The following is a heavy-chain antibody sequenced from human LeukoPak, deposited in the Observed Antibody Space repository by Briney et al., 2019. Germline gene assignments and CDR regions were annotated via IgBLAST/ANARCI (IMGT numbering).Heavy chain of an antibody. CDR2: ISWNSGSI. Sequence: GGSLRLSCAASGYSFSSYGMSWVRQAPGKGLKWVSGISWNSGSIGYADSVKGRFTISRDNAKNSLYLQMNSLRAEDMALYYCAKGRGGYYMDVWGKGTTVTVSS. D-gene: IGHD3-10*01. V-gene: IGHV3-9*03. J-gene: IGHJ6*03. CDR3: AKGRGGYYMDV. CDR1: GYSFSSYG.